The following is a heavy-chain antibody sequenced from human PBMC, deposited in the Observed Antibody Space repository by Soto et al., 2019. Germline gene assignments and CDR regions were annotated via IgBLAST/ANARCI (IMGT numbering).Heavy chain of an antibody. CDR1: GFSVTPDA. D-gene: IGHD1-20*01. CDR2: AGISGRTT. Sequence: PGGSLRLSCAASGFSVTPDAMSWVRQAPGKRLEWVSTAGISGRTTYYADSVKGRFTVSRDDSQNTLDLQMSSLRAEDTAVYYCATVHNTSRSFNYWCQGTLVTVSS. J-gene: IGHJ4*02. CDR3: ATVHNTSRSFNY. V-gene: IGHV3-23*01.